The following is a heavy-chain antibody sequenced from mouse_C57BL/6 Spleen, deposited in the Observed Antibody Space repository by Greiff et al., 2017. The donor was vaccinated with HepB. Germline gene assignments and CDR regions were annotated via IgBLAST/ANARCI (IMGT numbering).Heavy chain of an antibody. Sequence: EVQLQQSGAELVRPGASAKLSCPPSAFNIKDYYIHWVKHRPEPGLEGIGRIHPGDGDTKYAPKFQGKTTMTADTPSNTAYLQLSSLTSEDTAVYYCTTNSNYRYFDYWGQGTTLTVSS. V-gene: IGHV14-1*01. D-gene: IGHD2-5*01. CDR3: TTNSNYRYFDY. CDR2: IHPGDGDT. CDR1: AFNIKDYY. J-gene: IGHJ2*01.